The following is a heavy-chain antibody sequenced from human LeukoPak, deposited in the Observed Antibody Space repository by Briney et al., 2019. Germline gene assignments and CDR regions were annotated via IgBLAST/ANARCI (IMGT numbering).Heavy chain of an antibody. Sequence: GGSLRPSCAASGLTFSTYWMHWVRQDPGKGLEWVANIKQDGSEKYYVDSVKGRFTISRDNAKNSLYLQMNSLRAEDTAVYYCARVGSSSGYYYYYYYMDVWGKGTTITVSS. D-gene: IGHD3-22*01. J-gene: IGHJ6*03. CDR1: GLTFSTYW. CDR3: ARVGSSSGYYYYYYYMDV. CDR2: IKQDGSEK. V-gene: IGHV3-7*01.